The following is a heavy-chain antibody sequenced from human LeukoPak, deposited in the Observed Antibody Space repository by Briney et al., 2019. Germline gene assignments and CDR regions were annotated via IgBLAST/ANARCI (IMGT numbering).Heavy chain of an antibody. V-gene: IGHV3-53*01. J-gene: IGHJ4*02. CDR2: IYSGGST. Sequence: GGSLRLSCAASGFTFSSYAMSWVRQAPGKGLEWVSVIYSGGSTYYADSVKGRFTISRDNSKNTLYLQMNSLRAEDTAVYYCARNLGDDSSGYSDYWGQGTLVTVSS. CDR3: ARNLGDDSSGYSDY. CDR1: GFTFSSYA. D-gene: IGHD3-22*01.